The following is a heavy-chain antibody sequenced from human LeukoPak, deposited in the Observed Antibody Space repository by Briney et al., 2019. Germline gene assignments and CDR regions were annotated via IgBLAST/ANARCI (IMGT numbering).Heavy chain of an antibody. D-gene: IGHD2-2*01. CDR2: ISGFGGST. J-gene: IGHJ4*02. V-gene: IGHV3-23*01. CDR3: AKGGSTSCYL. Sequence: GGSLRLSCAASGFTFNNYAMNWVRQAPGKGLEWVSGISGFGGSTYYAPSVKGRFTISRDNSKNTLYLQMNSLRAEDTAVYYCAKGGSTSCYLWGQGTLVTVSS. CDR1: GFTFNNYA.